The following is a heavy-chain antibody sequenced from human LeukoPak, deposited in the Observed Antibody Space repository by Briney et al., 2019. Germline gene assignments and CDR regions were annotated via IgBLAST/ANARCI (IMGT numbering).Heavy chain of an antibody. CDR2: ISGSGRST. CDR3: ARAPYGSGWYPWDY. D-gene: IGHD6-19*01. V-gene: IGHV3-23*01. CDR1: GITFSSYA. J-gene: IGHJ4*02. Sequence: PGGSLRPPCAASGITFSSYAMSWVRQAPGKGLEWVSGISGSGRSTFYADSVKGRFTISRDNAKNSLYLQMNSLRAEDTAVYYCARAPYGSGWYPWDYWGQGTLVTVSS.